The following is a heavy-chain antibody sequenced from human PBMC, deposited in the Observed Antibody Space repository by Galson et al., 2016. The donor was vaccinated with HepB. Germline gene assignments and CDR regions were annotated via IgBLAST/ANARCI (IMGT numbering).Heavy chain of an antibody. V-gene: IGHV1-2*04. Sequence: SVKVSCKASGYTFTTYYMYWVRQAPGQGLAWMGWIKPNSGGSNYAQTFQDWCTMTRDTSISTAYMELSRLISDDKAVDYCALGGLYDASSGGYNWFGPWGQGTLVTVSS. CDR1: GYTFTTYY. CDR2: IKPNSGGS. J-gene: IGHJ5*02. CDR3: ALGGLYDASSGGYNWFGP. D-gene: IGHD3-22*01.